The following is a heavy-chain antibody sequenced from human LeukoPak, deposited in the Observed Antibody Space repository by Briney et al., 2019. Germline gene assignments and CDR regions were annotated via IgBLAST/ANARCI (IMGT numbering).Heavy chain of an antibody. CDR1: GGSFSGYY. V-gene: IGHV4-34*01. D-gene: IGHD6-25*01. CDR3: ARDRLAKAYYYYGMDV. Sequence: SETLSLTCAVYGGSFSGYYWSWIGQPPGKGLEWIGEINHSGSTNYNPSLKSRVTISVDTSKNQFSLKLSSVTAADTAVYYCARDRLAKAYYYYGMDVWGQGTTVTVSS. J-gene: IGHJ6*02. CDR2: INHSGST.